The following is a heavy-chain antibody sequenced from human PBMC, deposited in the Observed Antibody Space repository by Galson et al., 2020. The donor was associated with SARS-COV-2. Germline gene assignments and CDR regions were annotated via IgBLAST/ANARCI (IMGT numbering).Heavy chain of an antibody. CDR3: ARVTRGNWIDP. CDR2: IDWADDK. CDR1: GFLLSTSGMR. J-gene: IGHJ5*02. Sequence: SGPTLVKPTETLTLTCTFSGFLLSTSGMRVSWVRQPPGKALEWLARIDWADDKFYSTSLKTRLTISRDTSKNQVVLKMTNMDPVDTATYYCARVTRGNWIDPWGQGTLVTVSS. V-gene: IGHV2-70*04.